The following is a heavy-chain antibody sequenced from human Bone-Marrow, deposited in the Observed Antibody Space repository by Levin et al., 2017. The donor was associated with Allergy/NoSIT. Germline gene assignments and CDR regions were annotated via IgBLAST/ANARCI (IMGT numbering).Heavy chain of an antibody. CDR1: GASITDYY. J-gene: IGHJ4*02. Sequence: PSETLSLTCSVSGASITDYYWSWVRQTPVKGLEWVGYIHHNGNTNSHPTLKSRLTMSLDTTMNQVSLKLRSVTAADSAIYYCARGTAPRPGYWGQGILVTVSS. V-gene: IGHV4-59*01. D-gene: IGHD6-6*01. CDR2: IHHNGNT. CDR3: ARGTAPRPGY.